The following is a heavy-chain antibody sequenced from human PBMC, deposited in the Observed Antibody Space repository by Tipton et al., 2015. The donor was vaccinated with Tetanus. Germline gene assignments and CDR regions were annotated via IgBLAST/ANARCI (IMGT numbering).Heavy chain of an antibody. Sequence: TLSLTCAVSGGSIRSSNWWSWVRQTPGKGLEWIGEIYHSGTTNYNPSLKSRVTMSVDNSKNQFSLKLNSVTAADTAVYYCARVACSSTSCYSHYFDYWGPGPLVIVSS. CDR3: ARVACSSTSCYSHYFDY. J-gene: IGHJ4*02. CDR2: IYHSGTT. CDR1: GGSIRSSNW. D-gene: IGHD2-2*01. V-gene: IGHV4-4*02.